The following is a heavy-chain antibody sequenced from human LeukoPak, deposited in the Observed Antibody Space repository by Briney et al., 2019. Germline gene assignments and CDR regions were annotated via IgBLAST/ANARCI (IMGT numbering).Heavy chain of an antibody. CDR3: ARAAGPWVQTNWFDP. V-gene: IGHV4-39*07. CDR1: GGSISSSSYY. CDR2: IYTSGST. D-gene: IGHD1-1*01. J-gene: IGHJ5*02. Sequence: SETLSLTCTVSGGSISSSSYYWGWIRQPPGKGLEWIGRIYTSGSTNYNPSLKSRVTMSVDTSKNQFSLKLSSVTAADTAVYYCARAAGPWVQTNWFDPWGQGTLVTVSS.